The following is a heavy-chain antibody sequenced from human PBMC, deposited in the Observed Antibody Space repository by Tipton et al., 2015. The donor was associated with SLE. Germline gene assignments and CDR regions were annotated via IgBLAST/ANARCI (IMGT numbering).Heavy chain of an antibody. CDR1: GGSFSGYY. V-gene: IGHV4-34*01. CDR2: INHSGST. J-gene: IGHJ4*02. CDR3: ASIHSSSWYY. D-gene: IGHD6-13*01. Sequence: AGLVKPSETLSLTCAAYGGSFSGYYWSWIRQSPGKGLEWIGEINHSGSTNYNPSLKSRVTISVDTPKNQFSLKLSFVTAADTAVYYCASIHSSSWYYWGQGTLVTVSS.